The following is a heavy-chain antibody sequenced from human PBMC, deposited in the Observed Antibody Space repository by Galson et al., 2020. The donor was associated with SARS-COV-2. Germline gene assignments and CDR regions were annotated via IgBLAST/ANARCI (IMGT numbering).Heavy chain of an antibody. CDR2: IWYYGSNK. V-gene: IGHV3-33*01. Sequence: GESLKISCAASGFTFSSYGMHWVRQAPGKGLEWVAVIWYYGSNKYYADSVKGRFTISRDNSKNTLYLQMNSLRAEDTAVYYCARDRAYGDSTDYWGQGTLVTVSS. D-gene: IGHD4-17*01. J-gene: IGHJ4*02. CDR3: ARDRAYGDSTDY. CDR1: GFTFSSYG.